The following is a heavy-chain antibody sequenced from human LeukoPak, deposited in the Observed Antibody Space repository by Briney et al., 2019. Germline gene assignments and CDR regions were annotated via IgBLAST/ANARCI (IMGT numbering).Heavy chain of an antibody. Sequence: SETLSLTRTVSGGSISSYYWSWIRQPPGKGLEWIGYIYYSGSTNCNPSLKSRVTISVDTSKNQFSLKLSSVTAADTAVYYCARMYRGYAFDIWGQGTMVTVSS. CDR1: GGSISSYY. CDR3: ARMYRGYAFDI. V-gene: IGHV4-59*01. D-gene: IGHD1-14*01. J-gene: IGHJ3*02. CDR2: IYYSGST.